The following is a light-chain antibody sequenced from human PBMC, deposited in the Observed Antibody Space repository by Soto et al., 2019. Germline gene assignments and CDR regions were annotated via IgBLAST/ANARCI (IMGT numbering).Light chain of an antibody. J-gene: IGLJ1*01. Sequence: QAVVTQAPSLTVSPGGTVTLPCAASTGAVTSGHWPHWFQQKPGKAPRTLIYDTSNQHSWTPTRFSGSLLGGKAALTLSGAQPEDEADYYCLVIFTGVGEVFGTGTKLTVL. V-gene: IGLV7-46*01. CDR3: LVIFTGVGEV. CDR1: TGAVTSGHW. CDR2: DTS.